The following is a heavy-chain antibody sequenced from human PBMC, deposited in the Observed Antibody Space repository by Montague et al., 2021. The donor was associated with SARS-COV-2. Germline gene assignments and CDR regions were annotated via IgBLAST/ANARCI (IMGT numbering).Heavy chain of an antibody. CDR1: GGSIRNYY. D-gene: IGHD3-16*01. CDR3: ARNPGEYYGMDV. J-gene: IGHJ6*02. V-gene: IGHV4-4*07. Sequence: SETLSLTCNASGGSIRNYYCSWIRQPSGKGLEWIGRIYSSGSINXNPSLKTRITLSVDTSKNQMSLRLNSVTAADTAVYYCARNPGEYYGMDVWGQGTTVTVSS. CDR2: IYSSGSI.